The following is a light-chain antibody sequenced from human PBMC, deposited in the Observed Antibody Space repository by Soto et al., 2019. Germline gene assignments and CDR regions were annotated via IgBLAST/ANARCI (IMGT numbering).Light chain of an antibody. Sequence: QSVLTQPPSASGTPGQRVTISCSGSSSNIGSYTVNWYQQLPGTAPKLLIYSNNQRPSGVPDRFSGSKSGTSVSLAISGLQSEDEDDYYCAAWDDSLNGVVFGGGTNVTVL. CDR2: SNN. V-gene: IGLV1-44*01. J-gene: IGLJ2*01. CDR3: AAWDDSLNGVV. CDR1: SSNIGSYT.